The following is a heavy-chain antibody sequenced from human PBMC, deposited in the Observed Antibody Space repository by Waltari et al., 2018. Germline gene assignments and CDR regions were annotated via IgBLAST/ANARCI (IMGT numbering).Heavy chain of an antibody. V-gene: IGHV1-69*06. CDR2: IIPIFGTA. J-gene: IGHJ4*02. D-gene: IGHD3-16*01. CDR3: ARDQLGNDYIWGSIQV. Sequence: QVQLQESGPGLVKPSETLSLTCAVSGYSISTDYYWVWIRQPPGKGLEWMGRIIPIFGTANYAQKFQGRVTITADKSTSTAYMELSSLRSEDTAVYYCARDQLGNDYIWGSIQVWGQGTLVTVSS. CDR1: GYSISTDY.